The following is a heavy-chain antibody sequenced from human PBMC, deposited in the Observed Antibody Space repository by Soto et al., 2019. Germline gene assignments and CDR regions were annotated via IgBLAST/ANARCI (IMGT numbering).Heavy chain of an antibody. CDR1: GFSLSSGGGA. CDR3: GHRREVATRCWFDP. V-gene: IGHV2-5*01. D-gene: IGHD6-6*01. CDR2: IYASGGT. J-gene: IGHJ5*02. Sequence: QITLKESGPTLVKSTQTLTLTCTFYGFSLSSGGGAVGWIRQPPGKALEWLAIIYASGGTHYSPSLKTRLTITQDTSKNQVVLTMTNMDPVDTATYYCGHRREVATRCWFDPWGQGILVTVSS.